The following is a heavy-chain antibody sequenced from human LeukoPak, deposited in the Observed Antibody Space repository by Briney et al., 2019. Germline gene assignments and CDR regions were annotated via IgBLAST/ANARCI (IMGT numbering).Heavy chain of an antibody. CDR3: AKGGYYDILTGYDY. J-gene: IGHJ4*02. Sequence: PGGSLRLSCAASGFTFSSYAVSWVRQAPGKGLEWVSAISGSGGSTYYADSVKGRFTISRDNSKNTLYLQMNSLRAEDTAVYYCAKGGYYDILTGYDYWGQGTLVTVSS. V-gene: IGHV3-23*01. CDR2: ISGSGGST. D-gene: IGHD3-9*01. CDR1: GFTFSSYA.